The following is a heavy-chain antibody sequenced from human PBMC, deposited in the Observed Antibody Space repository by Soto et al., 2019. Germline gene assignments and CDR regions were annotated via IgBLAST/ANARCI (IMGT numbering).Heavy chain of an antibody. CDR3: ARLNGYCISTNCHGYYGMDV. Sequence: SETLSLTCTVSGASVSSSTYSWGWIRQSPGQGLEWIGTIYSSENTYYNPSLLSRVTISVDTSKDEFSLKLSSVTAADTAVYYCARLNGYCISTNCHGYYGMDVWGQGTTVTVSS. CDR2: IYSSENT. V-gene: IGHV4-39*01. J-gene: IGHJ6*02. D-gene: IGHD2-2*03. CDR1: GASVSSSTYS.